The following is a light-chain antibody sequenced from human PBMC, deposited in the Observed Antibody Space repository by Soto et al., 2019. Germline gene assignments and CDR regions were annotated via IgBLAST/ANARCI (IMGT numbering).Light chain of an antibody. J-gene: IGKJ1*01. CDR1: QSVNNW. V-gene: IGKV1-5*03. CDR2: RAS. Sequence: DIQMTQSPSTLSASVGDRVTITCRASQSVNNWLAWYQQNPGKAPNLVIYRASTLEIGVTSRFSGSGSGTEFTLTISRLEPEDFAVYYCQQYGSSPGTFGQGTKVDIK. CDR3: QQYGSSPGT.